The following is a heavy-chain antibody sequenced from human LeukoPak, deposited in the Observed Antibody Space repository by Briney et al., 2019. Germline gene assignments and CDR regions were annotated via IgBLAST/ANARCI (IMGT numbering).Heavy chain of an antibody. CDR2: MNPNSGNT. CDR3: ARAGRRWLHSWYPY. CDR1: GYTFTGYY. J-gene: IGHJ4*02. Sequence: ASVKVSCKASGYTFTGYYMHWVRQAPGQGLEWMGWMNPNSGNTGYAQKFQGRVTMTRNTSISTAYMELSSLRSEDTAVYYCARAGRRWLHSWYPYWGQGTLVIVSS. V-gene: IGHV1-8*02. D-gene: IGHD5-24*01.